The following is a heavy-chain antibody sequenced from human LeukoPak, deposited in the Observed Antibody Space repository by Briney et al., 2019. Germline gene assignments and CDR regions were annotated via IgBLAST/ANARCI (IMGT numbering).Heavy chain of an antibody. J-gene: IGHJ4*02. V-gene: IGHV3-11*04. D-gene: IGHD3-10*01. CDR1: GFTFGDYF. Sequence: PGGSLRLSCEGTGFTFGDYFMTWIRQAPGKGLGWLAYISGSSQTIYYADSVRGLFTVSRDNTRQSLYLQMNSLRVEDTAVYYCSRRGWGSYSQDYWGQGTLVTVS. CDR2: ISGSSQTI. CDR3: SRRGWGSYSQDY.